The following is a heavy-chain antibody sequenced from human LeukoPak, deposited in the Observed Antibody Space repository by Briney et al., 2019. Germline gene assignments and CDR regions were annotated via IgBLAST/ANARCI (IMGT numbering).Heavy chain of an antibody. Sequence: SQTLSLTCTVSGGSISSGGYYWSWIRQHPGKGLEWIGYIYYSGSTYYNPSLKSRVTISVDTSKNQFSLKLSSVTAADTAVYYCASGLGYCSSTSCYKSGELWDNAFDIWGQGTMVTVSS. D-gene: IGHD2-2*02. J-gene: IGHJ3*02. V-gene: IGHV4-31*03. CDR3: ASGLGYCSSTSCYKSGELWDNAFDI. CDR2: IYYSGST. CDR1: GGSISSGGYY.